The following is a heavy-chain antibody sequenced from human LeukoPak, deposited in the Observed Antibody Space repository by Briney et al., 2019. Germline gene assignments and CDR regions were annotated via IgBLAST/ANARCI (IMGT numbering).Heavy chain of an antibody. D-gene: IGHD3-9*01. CDR2: ISYDGSNK. V-gene: IGHV3-30*18. CDR1: GFTFSSYG. Sequence: GRSLRLSCAASGFTFSSYGMHWVRQAPGKGLEWVAVISYDGSNKYYADSVKGRFTISRDNSKNTLYLQMNSLRAEDTAVYYCAKDRGLRYFDPAYYFDYWGQGTLVTVSS. J-gene: IGHJ4*02. CDR3: AKDRGLRYFDPAYYFDY.